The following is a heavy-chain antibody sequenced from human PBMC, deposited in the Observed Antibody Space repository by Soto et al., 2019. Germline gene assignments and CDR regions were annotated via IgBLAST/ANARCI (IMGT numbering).Heavy chain of an antibody. CDR3: ARDRWGWEKGSYPHSNGMIV. CDR2: IYGGGDT. Sequence: EEQLVETGGKLVQPGGSLRLSCVVSGFTVSSNYMSWVRQAPGGGLEWVSSIYGGGDTFYADSVKGRFTISKDSSQNTVYLQMSSLKADDSAVYYCARDRWGWEKGSYPHSNGMIVWGQGTTVTVSS. CDR1: GFTVSSNY. V-gene: IGHV3-53*02. J-gene: IGHJ6*02. D-gene: IGHD2-15*01.